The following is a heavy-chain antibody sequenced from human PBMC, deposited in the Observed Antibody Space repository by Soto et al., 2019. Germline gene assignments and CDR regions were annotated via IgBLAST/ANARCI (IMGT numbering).Heavy chain of an antibody. CDR3: ARAQVGVRGVIIRPWVAAFDI. CDR1: GGSFSGYY. D-gene: IGHD3-10*01. J-gene: IGHJ3*02. V-gene: IGHV4-34*01. Sequence: SETLSLTCAVYGGSFSGYYWSWIRQPPGKGLEWIGEINHSGSTNYNPSLKSRVTISVDTSKNQFSLKLSSVTAADTAVYYCARAQVGVRGVIIRPWVAAFDIWGQGTMVTVSS. CDR2: INHSGST.